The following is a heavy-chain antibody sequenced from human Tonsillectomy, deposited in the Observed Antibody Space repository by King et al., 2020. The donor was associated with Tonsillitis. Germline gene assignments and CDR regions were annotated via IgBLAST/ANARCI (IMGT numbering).Heavy chain of an antibody. D-gene: IGHD6-13*01. CDR3: ARDGYSTTWYYFDC. CDR2: ISYDGTNK. Sequence: VQLVESGGGVVQPGRSLRLSCAASGFTFSTYAMHWVRQAPGKGLEWVAVISYDGTNKYYADSVKGRFTISRENSKNTLYLQMNSLRPEDTAVYYCARDGYSTTWYYFDCWGQASLVTVSS. V-gene: IGHV3-30-3*01. CDR1: GFTFSTYA. J-gene: IGHJ4*02.